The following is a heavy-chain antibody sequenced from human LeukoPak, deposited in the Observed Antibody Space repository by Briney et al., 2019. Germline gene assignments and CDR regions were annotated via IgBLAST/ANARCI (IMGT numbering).Heavy chain of an antibody. Sequence: GGSLRLSCAASGFTFSSYAMSWVRQAPGKGLEWVSAISGSGGSTYYADSVKGRFTISRDNSKNTLYLQMNSLRAEDTAVYYCAKESGGYCSSTSCQPFYYFDYWGQGTLVTVPS. CDR3: AKESGGYCSSTSCQPFYYFDY. J-gene: IGHJ4*02. CDR2: ISGSGGST. D-gene: IGHD2-2*03. CDR1: GFTFSSYA. V-gene: IGHV3-23*01.